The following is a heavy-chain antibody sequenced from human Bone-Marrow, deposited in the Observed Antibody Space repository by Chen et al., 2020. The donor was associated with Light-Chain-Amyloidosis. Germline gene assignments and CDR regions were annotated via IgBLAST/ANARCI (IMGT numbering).Heavy chain of an antibody. Sequence: EVQLVESGGGLVQAGGSLRLSFAASGFTFSRYWMSWVRQAPGKGLEWVTNIKEDGSEKYYVDSVKGRFTISRDNAKNSVYLQMNSLKDEDTALYYCASYNGGAALNIWGQGTMVTVSS. CDR3: ASYNGGAALNI. CDR2: IKEDGSEK. V-gene: IGHV3-7*01. J-gene: IGHJ3*02. D-gene: IGHD3-16*01. CDR1: GFTFSRYW.